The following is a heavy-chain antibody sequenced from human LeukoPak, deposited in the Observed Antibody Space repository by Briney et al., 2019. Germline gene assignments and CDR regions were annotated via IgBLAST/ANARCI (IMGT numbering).Heavy chain of an antibody. J-gene: IGHJ6*02. D-gene: IGHD4-17*01. CDR3: ARGPTTVTTLQGPHYGMDV. CDR1: GGSISSYY. Sequence: PSETLPLTCTVSGGSISSYYWSWIRQPPGKGLEWIGYIYYSGSTNYNPSLKSRVTISVDTSKNQFSLKLSSVTAADTAVYYCARGPTTVTTLQGPHYGMDVWGQGTTVTVSS. CDR2: IYYSGST. V-gene: IGHV4-59*01.